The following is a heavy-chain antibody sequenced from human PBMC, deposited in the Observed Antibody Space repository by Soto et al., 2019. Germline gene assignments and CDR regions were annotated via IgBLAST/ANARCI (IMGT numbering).Heavy chain of an antibody. J-gene: IGHJ6*02. CDR1: GFTFRNAC. CDR3: TTDLQADCDGTTCYAGNYYYDDMDV. V-gene: IGHV3-15*01. Sequence: GGSLRLSCAASGFTFRNACMSWVRQAPGKGLEWVGHINSQGDGGTRDYAAPVKGRFTISRDDSNNTLFLKMNSLKNEDTAVYFWTTDLQADCDGTTCYAGNYYYDDMDVWGQGTTVTVSS. D-gene: IGHD2-2*01. CDR2: INSQGDGGTR.